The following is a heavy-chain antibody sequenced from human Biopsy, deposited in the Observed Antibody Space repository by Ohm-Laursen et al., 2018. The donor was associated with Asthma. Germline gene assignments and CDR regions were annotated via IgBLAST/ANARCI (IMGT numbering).Heavy chain of an antibody. V-gene: IGHV3-48*02. D-gene: IGHD4-17*01. CDR2: ISSSSSTI. J-gene: IGHJ4*02. CDR3: ARPRWGPYGY. CDR1: GFTFSSYS. Sequence: SLRLSCSAFGFTFSSYSMNWVRQAPGKGLEWVSYISSSSSTIYYADSVEGRFTISRDNAKNSLYLQMNSLRDEDTAVYYCARPRWGPYGYWGQGTLVTVSS.